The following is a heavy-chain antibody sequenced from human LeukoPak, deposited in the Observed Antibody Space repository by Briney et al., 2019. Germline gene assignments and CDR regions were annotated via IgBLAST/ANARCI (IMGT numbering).Heavy chain of an antibody. Sequence: GGSLRLSCAASGFTFDDYGMSWVRQAPGKGLEWVSGINWNGGSTGYADSVKGRFTISRDNAKNSLYLQMNSLRAEDTAVYYCAKDSSSLYFDYWGQGTLVTVSS. CDR2: INWNGGST. D-gene: IGHD6-13*01. CDR1: GFTFDDYG. V-gene: IGHV3-20*04. J-gene: IGHJ4*02. CDR3: AKDSSSLYFDY.